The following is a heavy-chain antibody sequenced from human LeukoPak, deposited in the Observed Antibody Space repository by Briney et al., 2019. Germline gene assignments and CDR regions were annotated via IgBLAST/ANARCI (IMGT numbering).Heavy chain of an antibody. J-gene: IGHJ6*03. CDR3: ARSIRDYYYMDV. D-gene: IGHD2-2*02. V-gene: IGHV3-21*01. CDR1: GFTFSSYS. CDR2: ISSSSSYI. Sequence: GGSLRLSCAASGFTFSSYSMNWVRQAPGKGLEWVSSISSSSSYIYYADSVKGRFTISRDNAKNSLYLQMNSLRAEDTAVYYCARSIRDYYYMDVWGKGTTVTVSS.